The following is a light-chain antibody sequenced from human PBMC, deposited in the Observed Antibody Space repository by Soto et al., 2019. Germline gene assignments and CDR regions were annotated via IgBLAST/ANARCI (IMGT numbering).Light chain of an antibody. CDR3: MQTLKFWT. V-gene: IGKV2-28*01. J-gene: IGKJ1*01. Sequence: DIVMTQSPLSLPVTPVKPASISCRSSKSLLHRDGYTYLDWYLQQPGQSPQLLIYLTSIRASGVPDRFSGSGSGTDFTLRISRVEAEDVGVYYCMQTLKFWTFGQGTKVDI. CDR2: LTS. CDR1: KSLLHRDGYTY.